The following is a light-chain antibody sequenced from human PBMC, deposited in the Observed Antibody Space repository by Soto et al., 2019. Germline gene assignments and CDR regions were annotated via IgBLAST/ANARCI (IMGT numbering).Light chain of an antibody. Sequence: DIQMTQSPSTVSAYVGDSVTITCRASQSISSWLAWYQQKPGKAPKLLIYKASSLESGVPSRFSGSGSGTDFTLTISSLQSEDFATYYCQQSYSTPITFGQGTRLEI. CDR2: KAS. J-gene: IGKJ5*01. V-gene: IGKV1-5*03. CDR3: QQSYSTPIT. CDR1: QSISSW.